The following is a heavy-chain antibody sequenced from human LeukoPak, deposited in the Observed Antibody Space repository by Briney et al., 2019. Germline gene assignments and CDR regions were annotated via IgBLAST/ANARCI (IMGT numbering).Heavy chain of an antibody. CDR2: ISAYNGNT. Sequence: ASVKVSCKASGHTFTSYGISWVRQAPGQGLEWMGWISAYNGNTNYAQKLQGRVTMTTDTSTSTAYMELRSLRSDDTAVYYCARGLSITGYSSRGNWFDPWGQGTLVTVSS. D-gene: IGHD6-13*01. V-gene: IGHV1-18*01. CDR3: ARGLSITGYSSRGNWFDP. J-gene: IGHJ5*02. CDR1: GHTFTSYG.